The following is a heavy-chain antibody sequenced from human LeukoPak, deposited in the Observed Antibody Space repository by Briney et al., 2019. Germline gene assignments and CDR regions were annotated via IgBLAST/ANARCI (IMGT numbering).Heavy chain of an antibody. CDR3: ARDFGGYCSSSNCYLGHLDY. Sequence: PGRSLRLSCAASGFTFSSYTMNWVRQAPGKGLEWVSPIISSGKYIYYADSVKGRFTISRDNAKNSLYLQINSLRAEDTAVYYCARDFGGYCSSSNCYLGHLDYWGQGTLVTVSS. D-gene: IGHD2-2*01. J-gene: IGHJ4*02. CDR1: GFTFSSYT. CDR2: IISSGKYI. V-gene: IGHV3-21*03.